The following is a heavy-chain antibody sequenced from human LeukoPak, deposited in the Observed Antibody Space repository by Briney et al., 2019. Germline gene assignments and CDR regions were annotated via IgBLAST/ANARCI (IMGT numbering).Heavy chain of an antibody. Sequence: SETLSLTCTVSAGSISSYYWSWSRRPPGKGLEWIGSIYYSGSTYYNPSLKSRVTISVDTSKNQFSLKLSSVTAADTAVYYCARRGSTVTSYYYYYYMDVWGKGTTVTVSS. CDR1: AGSISSYY. CDR2: IYYSGST. V-gene: IGHV4-59*05. D-gene: IGHD4-17*01. J-gene: IGHJ6*03. CDR3: ARRGSTVTSYYYYYYMDV.